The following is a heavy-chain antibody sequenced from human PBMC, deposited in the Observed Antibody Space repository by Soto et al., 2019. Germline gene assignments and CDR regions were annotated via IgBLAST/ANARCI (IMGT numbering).Heavy chain of an antibody. CDR1: GFTFSSYA. CDR3: AKGYSSSFAY. J-gene: IGHJ4*02. CDR2: ISGSGGTT. V-gene: IGHV3-23*01. Sequence: GGSLRLSCSASGFTFSSYAMSWVRQAPGQGLEWVSAISGSGGTTYYADSVKGRFTISRENSKNTLYLQMNSLRAEDTAVYYCAKGYSSSFAYWGQGTLVTVSS. D-gene: IGHD6-6*01.